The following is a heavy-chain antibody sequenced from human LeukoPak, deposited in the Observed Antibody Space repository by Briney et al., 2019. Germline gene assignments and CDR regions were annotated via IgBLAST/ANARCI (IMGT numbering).Heavy chain of an antibody. CDR2: IYYSGST. Sequence: SGTLSLTCTVSGGSISSYYWGWIRQPPGKGLEWIGYIYYSGSTNYNPSLKSRVTISVDTSKNQFSLKLSSVTAADTAVYYCARREDYGDYGGDNWFDPWGQGTLVTVSS. D-gene: IGHD4-17*01. CDR1: GGSISSYY. J-gene: IGHJ5*02. V-gene: IGHV4-59*08. CDR3: ARREDYGDYGGDNWFDP.